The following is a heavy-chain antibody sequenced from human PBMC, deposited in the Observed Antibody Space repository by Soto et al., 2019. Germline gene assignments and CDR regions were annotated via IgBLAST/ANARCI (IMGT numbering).Heavy chain of an antibody. Sequence: GGSLRLSCAASGFTFSSYSMNWVRQAPGKRLEWVSSISSSSSYIYYADSVKGRFTISRDNAKNSLYLQMNSLRAEDTAVYYCARDPGGPYYDILTGYFTSVSVWGQGTMVTVSS. V-gene: IGHV3-21*01. CDR2: ISSSSSYI. J-gene: IGHJ3*01. D-gene: IGHD3-9*01. CDR1: GFTFSSYS. CDR3: ARDPGGPYYDILTGYFTSVSV.